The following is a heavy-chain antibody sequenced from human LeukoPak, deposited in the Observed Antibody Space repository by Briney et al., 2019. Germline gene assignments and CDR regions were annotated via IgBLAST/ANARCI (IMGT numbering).Heavy chain of an antibody. CDR1: GYTLTELS. V-gene: IGHV1-24*01. D-gene: IGHD3-22*01. CDR3: ATIDGHYDSSGY. J-gene: IGHJ4*02. Sequence: AASVKVSCKVSGYTLTELSMHWVRQAPGKGLEWMGGFDPENGETIYAQKFQGRVTMTEDKSTDTAYMELNNLRSEDTAVYYCATIDGHYDSSGYWGQGTLVTVS. CDR2: FDPENGET.